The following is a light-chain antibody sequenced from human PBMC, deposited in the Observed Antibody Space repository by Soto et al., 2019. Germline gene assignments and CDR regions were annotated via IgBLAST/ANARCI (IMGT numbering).Light chain of an antibody. Sequence: QSALKQPASVSGSPGQSITISCTGTSSDFGGYNYVSWYQQHPGKAPKIIIYDVDKRPSGVPDRFSGSKSGNTASLTISGLQADDESDYYCCSYAGDNSYVFGTGTKVTV. CDR2: DVD. CDR3: CSYAGDNSYV. J-gene: IGLJ1*01. CDR1: SSDFGGYNY. V-gene: IGLV2-11*01.